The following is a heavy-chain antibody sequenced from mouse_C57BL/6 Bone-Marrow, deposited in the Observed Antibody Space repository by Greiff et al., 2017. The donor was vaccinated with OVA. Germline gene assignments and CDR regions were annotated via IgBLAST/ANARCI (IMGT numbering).Heavy chain of an antibody. CDR2: IDPSDSYT. CDR1: GYTFTSYW. CDR3: ARHGNWLLYYFDN. J-gene: IGHJ2*01. D-gene: IGHD4-1*01. V-gene: IGHV1-59*01. Sequence: QVHVKQPGAELVRPGTSVKLSCKASGYTFTSYWMHWVKQRPGQGLEWIGVIDPSDSYTNYNQKFKGKATMTVDTSSSTAYMRLSSLTSEDSAVYYCARHGNWLLYYFDNWGQGTTLTVSS.